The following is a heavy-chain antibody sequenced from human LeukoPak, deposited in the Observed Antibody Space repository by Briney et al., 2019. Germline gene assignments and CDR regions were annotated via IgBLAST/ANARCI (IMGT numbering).Heavy chain of an antibody. CDR3: AKRGVVIRVIRVGFHKEAYYFDS. V-gene: IGHV3-23*01. J-gene: IGHJ4*02. CDR2: ISGSAGGT. CDR1: GITLSNYG. Sequence: GGSLRLSCAVSGITLSNYGMSWVRQAPGKGLEWVAGISGSAGGTNYADSVKGRFTISRDNSKNTLYLQMNRLRAEDTAVYFCAKRGVVIRVIRVGFHKEAYYFDSWGQGALVTVSS. D-gene: IGHD3-22*01.